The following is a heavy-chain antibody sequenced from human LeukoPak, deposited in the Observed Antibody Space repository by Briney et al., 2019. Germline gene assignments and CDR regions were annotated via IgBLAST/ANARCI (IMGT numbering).Heavy chain of an antibody. J-gene: IGHJ4*02. CDR1: GFTLSCYR. CDR3: AKDQGYYYGSGSYYDY. D-gene: IGHD3-10*01. V-gene: IGHV3-23*01. CDR2: ISGGGDNT. Sequence: GGSLRLFCAPYGFTLSCYRMHGVRQAPGKGLEWVSVISGGGDNTNYADSVKGRYTISRDNSKNTLYLQMNSLRAEDTAVYHCAKDQGYYYGSGSYYDYWGQGTLVTVSS.